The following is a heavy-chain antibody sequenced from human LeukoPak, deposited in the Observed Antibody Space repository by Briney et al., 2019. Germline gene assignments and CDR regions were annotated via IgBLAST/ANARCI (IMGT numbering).Heavy chain of an antibody. CDR1: GGTFSSYA. V-gene: IGHV1-69*13. CDR3: ARDRGGYQGTTGAFDI. CDR2: IIPTFGTA. D-gene: IGHD1-7*01. J-gene: IGHJ3*02. Sequence: SVKVSCKASGGTFSSYAISWVRQAPGQGLEWMGGIIPTFGTANYAQKFQGRVTITADESTSTAYMELSSLRSEDTAVYYWARDRGGYQGTTGAFDIWGQGTMVTVSS.